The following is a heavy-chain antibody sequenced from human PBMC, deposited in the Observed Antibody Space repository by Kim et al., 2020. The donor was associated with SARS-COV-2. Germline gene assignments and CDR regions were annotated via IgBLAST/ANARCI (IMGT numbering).Heavy chain of an antibody. Sequence: LKHRVNISVDTSKHQFSLKLSSVTAADTAVYYCARSGLRYFAKGDAFDIWGQGTMVTVSS. V-gene: IGHV4-59*01. CDR3: ARSGLRYFAKGDAFDI. J-gene: IGHJ3*02. D-gene: IGHD3-9*01.